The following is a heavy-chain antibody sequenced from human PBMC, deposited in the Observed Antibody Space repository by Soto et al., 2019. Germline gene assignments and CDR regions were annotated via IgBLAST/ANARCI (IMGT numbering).Heavy chain of an antibody. J-gene: IGHJ4*02. CDR1: GYTFTSYG. Sequence: QVQLVQSGAEVKKPGASVKVSCKASGYTFTSYGISWVRQAPGQGLEWMGWISAYNGNTNYAQKLQGRVTMTTDTSTSTAYIERRSLRSDDSAVYYCARDAGVSGELYFWGQGTLVTVSS. CDR3: ARDAGVSGELYF. V-gene: IGHV1-18*01. CDR2: ISAYNGNT. D-gene: IGHD3-16*01.